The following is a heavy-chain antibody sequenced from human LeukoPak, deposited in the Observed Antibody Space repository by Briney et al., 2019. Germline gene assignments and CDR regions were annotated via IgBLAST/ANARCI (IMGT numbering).Heavy chain of an antibody. CDR1: GYTFTSYG. J-gene: IGHJ4*02. CDR3: ARDTSIIVATSVCEY. CDR2: ISAYNGNT. Sequence: ASVKVSCKASGYTFTSYGISWVRQAPGQGLEWMGWISAYNGNTNYARKLQGRVTMTTDTSTSTAYMELRSLRSDDTAVYYCARDTSIIVATSVCEYWGQGTLVTVSS. D-gene: IGHD5-12*01. V-gene: IGHV1-18*01.